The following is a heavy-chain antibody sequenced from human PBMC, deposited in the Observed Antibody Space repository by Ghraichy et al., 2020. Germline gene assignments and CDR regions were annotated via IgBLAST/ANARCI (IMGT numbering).Heavy chain of an antibody. Sequence: GGSLRLSCAASGFTFSAYWMYWVRQAPGRGLVWVSRTYSDGSSTTYADSVKGRFTVSRDNAKNTLYLQMNSLRAEDTAVYYCVRDRGHPDAFDIWGQGTMVTVSS. D-gene: IGHD3-10*01. CDR2: TYSDGSST. CDR3: VRDRGHPDAFDI. V-gene: IGHV3-74*01. J-gene: IGHJ3*02. CDR1: GFTFSAYW.